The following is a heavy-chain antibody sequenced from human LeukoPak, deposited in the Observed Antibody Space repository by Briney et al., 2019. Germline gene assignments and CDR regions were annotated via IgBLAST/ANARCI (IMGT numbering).Heavy chain of an antibody. V-gene: IGHV3-66*01. CDR3: ARDSSGVVVVAAPYNGMDV. J-gene: IGHJ6*02. CDR1: GFTVSSNY. Sequence: SGGSLRLSCAASGFTVSSNYMSWVRQAPGKGLEWVSVIYSGGSTYYADSVKGRFTISRDNSKNTLYLQMNSLRAEDTAVYYCARDSSGVVVVAAPYNGMDVWGQGTTVTVSS. CDR2: IYSGGST. D-gene: IGHD2-15*01.